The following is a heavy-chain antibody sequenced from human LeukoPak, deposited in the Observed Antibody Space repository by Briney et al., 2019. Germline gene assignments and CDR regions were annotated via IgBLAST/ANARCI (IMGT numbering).Heavy chain of an antibody. CDR1: GYTFTSYY. CDR2: ISAYNGNT. V-gene: IGHV1-18*04. J-gene: IGHJ4*02. D-gene: IGHD4-17*01. Sequence: ASVKVSCKTSGYTFTSYYMHWVRQAPGEGLEWMGWISAYNGNTDYAQKLQGRVTMTTDTSTSTAYMELRSLRSDDTAVYYCARSIASDRHLTTVTTSLFYYFDYWGQGTLVTVSS. CDR3: ARSIASDRHLTTVTTSLFYYFDY.